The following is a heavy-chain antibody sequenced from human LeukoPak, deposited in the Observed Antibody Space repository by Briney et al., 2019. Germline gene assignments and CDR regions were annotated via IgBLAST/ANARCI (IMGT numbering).Heavy chain of an antibody. V-gene: IGHV3-30*18. CDR1: GFTFSNYG. Sequence: PGRSLRLSCAASGFTFSNYGMHWVRQAPGKGLEWVAVISSDGSNKYYADSVKGRFTISRDNSKNTLYLQMNSLRAEDTAVFYCAEDRGASSSWYLVFDYWGQGTLVAVSS. D-gene: IGHD6-13*01. J-gene: IGHJ4*02. CDR3: AEDRGASSSWYLVFDY. CDR2: ISSDGSNK.